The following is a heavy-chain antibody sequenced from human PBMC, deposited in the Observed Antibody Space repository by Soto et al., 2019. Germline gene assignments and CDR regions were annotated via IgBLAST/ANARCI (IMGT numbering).Heavy chain of an antibody. Sequence: PSQTLSLTCAISGDSVSSNSAAWNWIRQSPSRGLEWLGRTYYRSKWYNDYAVSVKSRITINPDTSKNQFSLQLNSVTPEDTAVYYCARTEVVWLVGGNYYYYGMDVWGQGTTVTVSS. D-gene: IGHD6-19*01. CDR3: ARTEVVWLVGGNYYYYGMDV. CDR1: GDSVSSNSAA. CDR2: TYYRSKWYN. J-gene: IGHJ6*02. V-gene: IGHV6-1*01.